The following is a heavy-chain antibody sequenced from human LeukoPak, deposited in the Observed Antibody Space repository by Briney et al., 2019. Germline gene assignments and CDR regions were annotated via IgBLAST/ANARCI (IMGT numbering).Heavy chain of an antibody. CDR2: IYYSGST. D-gene: IGHD2-8*01. J-gene: IGHJ3*02. V-gene: IGHV4-59*01. CDR1: GGSTSSYY. Sequence: PSETLSLTCSVSGGSTSSYYWSWIRQPPGKGLEWIGYIYYSGSTNYNPSLKSRVTISVDTSKNQFSLKLSSVTAADTAVYYCARDPFYRNGAFDIWGQGTMVTVSS. CDR3: ARDPFYRNGAFDI.